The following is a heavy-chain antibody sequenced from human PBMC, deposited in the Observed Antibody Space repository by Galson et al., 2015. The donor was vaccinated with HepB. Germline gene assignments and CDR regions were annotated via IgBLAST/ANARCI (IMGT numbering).Heavy chain of an antibody. D-gene: IGHD1-26*01. CDR3: ARTMHEVGASYYFDY. Sequence: SVKVSCKASGYTFTSYYMHWVRQAPGQGLEWMGIINPSGGSTSYAQKFQGRVTMTRDTSTSTVYMELSSLRSEDTAVYYCARTMHEVGASYYFDYWGQGTLVTVSS. CDR2: INPSGGST. CDR1: GYTFTSYY. V-gene: IGHV1-46*01. J-gene: IGHJ4*02.